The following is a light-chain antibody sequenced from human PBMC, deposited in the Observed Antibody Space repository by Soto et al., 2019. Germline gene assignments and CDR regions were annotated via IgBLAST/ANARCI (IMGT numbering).Light chain of an antibody. CDR1: SSDVGGHDY. V-gene: IGLV2-14*01. J-gene: IGLJ3*02. CDR3: SSFTTNNTWV. Sequence: QSALTQPASVSGSPGQSITISCTGSSSDVGGHDYVSWYLQHPGKAPKLLIYEAFNRPSGVSDRFSGSKSGSTASLTISGLQAEDEGDYYCSSFTTNNTWVFGGGTQLTVL. CDR2: EAF.